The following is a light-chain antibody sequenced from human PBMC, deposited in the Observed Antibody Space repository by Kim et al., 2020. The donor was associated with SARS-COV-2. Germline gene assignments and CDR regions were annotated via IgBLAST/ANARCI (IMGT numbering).Light chain of an antibody. CDR1: NVGSKS. CDR3: QLWDSSSDHV. V-gene: IGLV3-21*04. CDR2: YDS. J-gene: IGLJ1*01. Sequence: APGKTARITCGGNNVGSKSVHWYQQKPGQAPVLVIYYDSDRPSGIPERFSGSNSGNTATLTISRVEAGDEADYYCQLWDSSSDHVFGTGTKVTVL.